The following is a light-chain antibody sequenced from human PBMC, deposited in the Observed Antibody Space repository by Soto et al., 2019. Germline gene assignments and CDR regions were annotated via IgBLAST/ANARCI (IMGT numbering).Light chain of an antibody. Sequence: QSALTQPPSASGSPGQSVTISCTGASSDIDGFNYVSWYQQHPGKAPKLMIYEAIKRPSGVPDRFSGSRSGNTASLTVSGLQAEEEANYYCSSYAGSNNFGVFGGGTKLTVL. V-gene: IGLV2-8*01. CDR1: SSDIDGFNY. J-gene: IGLJ2*01. CDR3: SSYAGSNNFGV. CDR2: EAI.